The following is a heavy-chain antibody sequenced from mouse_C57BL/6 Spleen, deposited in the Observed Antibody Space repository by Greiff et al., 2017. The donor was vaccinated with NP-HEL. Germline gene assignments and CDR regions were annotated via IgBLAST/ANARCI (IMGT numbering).Heavy chain of an antibody. J-gene: IGHJ4*01. CDR2: IWRGGST. CDR1: GFSLTSYG. CDR3: AKKGDGYYEDYAMDY. Sequence: QVQLKQSGPGLVQPSQSLSITCTVSGFSLTSYGVHWVRQSPGKGLEWLGVIWRGGSTDYNAACMSRLSITKDNSKSQVFFKMNSLQADDTAIYYCAKKGDGYYEDYAMDYWGQGTSVTVSS. V-gene: IGHV2-5*01. D-gene: IGHD2-3*01.